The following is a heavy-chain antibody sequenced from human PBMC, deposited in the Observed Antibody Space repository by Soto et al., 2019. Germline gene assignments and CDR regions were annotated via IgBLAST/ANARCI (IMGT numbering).Heavy chain of an antibody. D-gene: IGHD3-22*01. V-gene: IGHV3-30-3*01. Sequence: GGSLRLSCAASGFTFSSYAMHWVRQAPGKGLEWVAVISYDGSNKYYADSVKGRFTISRDNSKNTLYLQMNSLRAEDTAVYYCAREARHPAVGSGYYFDYWGQGTLVTVSS. J-gene: IGHJ4*02. CDR1: GFTFSSYA. CDR3: AREARHPAVGSGYYFDY. CDR2: ISYDGSNK.